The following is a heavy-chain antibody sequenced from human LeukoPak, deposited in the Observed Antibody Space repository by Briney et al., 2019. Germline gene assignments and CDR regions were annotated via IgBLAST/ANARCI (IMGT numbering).Heavy chain of an antibody. CDR1: GESFSGNF. J-gene: IGHJ4*02. Sequence: PSETLSLTCAVSGESFSGNFWTWIRQPPGKGQEWIGSIHYSGSTHCSPSLKSRVSISVDTPKNQFSLKLTSVTAADTAVYYCARRTAVGTIDYWGQGTLVTVSS. CDR2: IHYSGST. D-gene: IGHD4-23*01. V-gene: IGHV4-34*01. CDR3: ARRTAVGTIDY.